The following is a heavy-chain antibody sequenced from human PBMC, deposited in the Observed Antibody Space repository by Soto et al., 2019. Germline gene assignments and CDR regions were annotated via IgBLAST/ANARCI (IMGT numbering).Heavy chain of an antibody. CDR2: IYYSGTT. Sequence: SETLSLTCSVSGGSIRSTTYDWAWVRQSPGKGLEWIASIYYSGTTYYHPSLKSRVTMSVDTPKNQVSLKLSSVTAADTAVYYCVRHWSSSGNNWFDTWGQGTQVTVPS. V-gene: IGHV4-39*01. CDR1: GGSIRSTTYD. D-gene: IGHD1-1*01. J-gene: IGHJ5*02. CDR3: VRHWSSSGNNWFDT.